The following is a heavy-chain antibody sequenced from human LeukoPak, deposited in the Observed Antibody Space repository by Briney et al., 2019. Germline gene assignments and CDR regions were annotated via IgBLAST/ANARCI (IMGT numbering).Heavy chain of an antibody. V-gene: IGHV3-53*05. J-gene: IGHJ4*02. CDR3: AKHGLPLVVISAPLDY. CDR1: GFTVSGNY. CDR2: IYSGDTT. D-gene: IGHD2-15*01. Sequence: GGSLRLSCAVSGFTVSGNYMSWVRQAPGKGLEWVSLIYSGDTTLYADSVKSRFTISRDNSKNTVYLQMNSLRAEDTAVYYCAKHGLPLVVISAPLDYWGQGTLVTVAS.